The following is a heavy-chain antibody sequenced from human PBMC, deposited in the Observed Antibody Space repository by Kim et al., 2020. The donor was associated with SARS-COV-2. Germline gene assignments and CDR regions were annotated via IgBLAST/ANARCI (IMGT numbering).Heavy chain of an antibody. D-gene: IGHD6-6*01. Sequence: TYYAYSVKGSFTISRDNAKNTLYLQMNSLRAEDTAVYYCAREDRDRPAYWGQGTLVTVSS. J-gene: IGHJ4*02. V-gene: IGHV3-66*01. CDR2: T. CDR3: AREDRDRPAY.